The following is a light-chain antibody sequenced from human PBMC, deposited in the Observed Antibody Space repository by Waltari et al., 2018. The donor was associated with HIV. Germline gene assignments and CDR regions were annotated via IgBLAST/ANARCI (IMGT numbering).Light chain of an antibody. CDR2: EDS. Sequence: SYELTQPPSVSVSPGQTARITCSGDALPKKYAYWFQQKSGQAPVVVIHEDSKRPSGIPERFSGSSSGTVATLTISGAQAEDEAVYHCYSLDYSCNHGVFGGGTTLTVL. J-gene: IGLJ3*02. CDR3: YSLDYSCNHGV. CDR1: ALPKKY. V-gene: IGLV3-10*01.